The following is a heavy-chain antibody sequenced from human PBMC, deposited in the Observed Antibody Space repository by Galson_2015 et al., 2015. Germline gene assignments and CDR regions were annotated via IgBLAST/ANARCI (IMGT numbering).Heavy chain of an antibody. V-gene: IGHV3-9*01. CDR2: ISWNSDII. CDR3: TTDPSYDFWGGYYDFDY. CDR1: GFTFDDYA. D-gene: IGHD3-3*01. J-gene: IGHJ4*02. Sequence: SLRLSCAASGFTFDDYAIHWVRQVPGKGLEWVSGISWNSDIIGYADSVKGRFTISRDNAKNSLYLQMNSLKTEDTAVYYCTTDPSYDFWGGYYDFDYWGQGTLVTVSS.